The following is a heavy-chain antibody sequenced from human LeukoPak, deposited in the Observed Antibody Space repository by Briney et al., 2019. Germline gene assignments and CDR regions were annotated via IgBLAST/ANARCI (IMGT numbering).Heavy chain of an antibody. J-gene: IGHJ4*02. CDR2: ISYDGSNK. CDR1: GFTFSSYG. D-gene: IGHD3-10*01. CDR3: AKDSGRLAALVRGVIPRNY. V-gene: IGHV3-30*18. Sequence: GSLRLSCAASGFTFSSYGMHWVRQAPGKGLEWVAGISYDGSNKNYPDSVKGRFTISRDNSENTLYLQMDSLRADDTAVYYCAKDSGRLAALVRGVIPRNYWGQGTLVSVSS.